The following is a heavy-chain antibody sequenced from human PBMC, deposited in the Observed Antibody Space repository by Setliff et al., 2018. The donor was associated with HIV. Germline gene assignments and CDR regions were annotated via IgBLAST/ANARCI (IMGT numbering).Heavy chain of an antibody. D-gene: IGHD1-26*01. CDR1: GFTLSDYY. CDR3: TTDLGSGRFSWNNN. V-gene: IGHV3-15*01. Sequence: PGGSLRLSCAVSGFTLSDYYMDWVRQAPGKGLEWVARIRNKKNGGTTYYAAPVEGRFTISRDDSKNTLSLQMNSLKTEDTAIYYCTTDLGSGRFSWNNNWGQGTPVTVSS. CDR2: IRNKKNGGTT. J-gene: IGHJ4*02.